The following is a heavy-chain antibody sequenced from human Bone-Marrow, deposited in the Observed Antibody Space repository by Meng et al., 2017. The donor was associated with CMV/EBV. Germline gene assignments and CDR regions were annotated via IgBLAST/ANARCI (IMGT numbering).Heavy chain of an antibody. V-gene: IGHV3-15*01. Sequence: GESLKISCAASGFTFSNAWMSWVRQAPGKGLEWVGRIKSKTDGGTTDYAAPVKGRFTISRDDSKNTLYLQMNSLKTEDTAVYYCTTAYPGLRFLEWLSGAYGMDVWGQGTTVTVSS. J-gene: IGHJ6*02. CDR2: IKSKTDGGTT. CDR1: GFTFSNAW. D-gene: IGHD3-3*01. CDR3: TTAYPGLRFLEWLSGAYGMDV.